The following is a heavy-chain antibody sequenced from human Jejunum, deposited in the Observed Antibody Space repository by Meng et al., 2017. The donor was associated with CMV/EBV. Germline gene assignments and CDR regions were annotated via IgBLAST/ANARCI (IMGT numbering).Heavy chain of an antibody. D-gene: IGHD3-16*01. J-gene: IGHJ4*02. Sequence: NASGYTFTDYYLHWVRQAPGQGLEWMGWVNPNTGGTRYAQNFQGRVTMTRDRSISTVYMELSSLRSEDTAVYYCANSRSRGIPDYWGQGTLVTVSS. V-gene: IGHV1-2*02. CDR1: GYTFTDYY. CDR3: ANSRSRGIPDY. CDR2: VNPNTGGT.